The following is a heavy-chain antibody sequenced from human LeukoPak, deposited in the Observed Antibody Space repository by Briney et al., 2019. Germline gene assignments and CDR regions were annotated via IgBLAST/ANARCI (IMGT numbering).Heavy chain of an antibody. CDR1: GGSISGYY. J-gene: IGHJ5*02. V-gene: IGHV4-59*01. Sequence: PSETLSLTCTVSGGSISGYYWSWIRQPPGKGLEWIGYIHTSGGTNYNPSLKSRVTISVDTSKNQFSLKLSSVTAADTAVYYCAREGTPGEFDPWGQGTLVTVSS. CDR3: AREGTPGEFDP. CDR2: IHTSGGT. D-gene: IGHD3-10*01.